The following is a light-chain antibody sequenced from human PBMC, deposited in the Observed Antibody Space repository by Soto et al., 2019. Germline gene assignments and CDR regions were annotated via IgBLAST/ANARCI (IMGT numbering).Light chain of an antibody. Sequence: EIVMTQSPATLSVSAGETTRLSCRASQSINSDVAWYQQKVGQTPRLLIYGASTRATGIPARFSGSGSGTEFTLIISSLQSEDSAVYYCQQYNSWLWTFGQGTKVDI. CDR2: GAS. CDR3: QQYNSWLWT. V-gene: IGKV3-15*01. CDR1: QSINSD. J-gene: IGKJ1*01.